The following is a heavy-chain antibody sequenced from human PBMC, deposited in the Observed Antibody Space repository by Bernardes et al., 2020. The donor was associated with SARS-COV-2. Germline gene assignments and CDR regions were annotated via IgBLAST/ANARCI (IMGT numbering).Heavy chain of an antibody. J-gene: IGHJ3*02. Sequence: TLRLTCSVSGASIGRDYYWSWIRPFPGKGQEWLGYVYYTGTTYYNSSLKSRLSISVDTSENQFSLRLSSVTAADTAVYYCARDSGPTDVRPFEIWGRGTLVTDSS. CDR1: GASIGRDYY. V-gene: IGHV4-31*03. CDR3: ARDSGPTDVRPFEI. D-gene: IGHD3-10*01. CDR2: VYYTGTT.